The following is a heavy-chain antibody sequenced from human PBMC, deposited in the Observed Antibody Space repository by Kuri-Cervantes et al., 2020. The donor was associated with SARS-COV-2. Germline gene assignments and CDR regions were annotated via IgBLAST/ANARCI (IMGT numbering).Heavy chain of an antibody. CDR1: GGSISSSSYY. CDR2: IYYSGST. Sequence: GSLRLSCTVSGGSISSSSYYWGWIRQPPGKGLEWIGSIYYSGSTYYNPSLKSRVTISVDTSKNQFSLKLSSVTAADTAVYYCARQGYIWGSYRFLSVMDVWGKGTTVTVSS. CDR3: ARQGYIWGSYRFLSVMDV. D-gene: IGHD3-16*02. V-gene: IGHV4-39*01. J-gene: IGHJ6*03.